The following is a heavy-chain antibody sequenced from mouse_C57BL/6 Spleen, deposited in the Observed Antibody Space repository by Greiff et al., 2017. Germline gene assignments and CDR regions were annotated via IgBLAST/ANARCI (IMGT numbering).Heavy chain of an antibody. D-gene: IGHD2-3*01. CDR2: ISGGGCNT. J-gene: IGHJ3*01. Sequence: EVKLVESGGGLVKPGGSLKLSCAASGFTFSSYTMSWVRQTPEKRLEWVATISGGGCNTYYPDSVKGRFTISRDNAKNTLYLQMRSVGSKDTALYYWARRGYDSLESWFAYWGQGRLLTVSA. V-gene: IGHV5-9*01. CDR1: GFTFSSYT. CDR3: ARRGYDSLESWFAY.